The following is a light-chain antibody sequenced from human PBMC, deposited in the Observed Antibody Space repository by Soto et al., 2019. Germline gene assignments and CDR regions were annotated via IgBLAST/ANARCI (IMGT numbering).Light chain of an antibody. J-gene: IGKJ1*01. CDR2: AAS. CDR3: QQSYSTPWT. CDR1: QSISSY. Sequence: DIHMTHSPSSLSASVGDRVTITCRASQSISSYLNWYQQKPGKAPKLLIYAASSLQSGVPSRFSRSGSGTDFTLTISSLQPEDFATYYSQQSYSTPWTFGQGTKVEIX. V-gene: IGKV1-39*01.